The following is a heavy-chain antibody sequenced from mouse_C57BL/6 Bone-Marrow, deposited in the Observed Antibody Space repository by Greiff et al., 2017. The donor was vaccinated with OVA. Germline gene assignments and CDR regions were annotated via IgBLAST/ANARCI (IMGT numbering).Heavy chain of an antibody. CDR1: GYSFTDYN. J-gene: IGHJ1*03. V-gene: IGHV1-39*01. CDR3: AFYCGSSYRYFDV. Sequence: VHVKQSGPELVKPGASVKISCKASGYSFTDYNMNWVKQSNGKSLEWIGVINPNYGTTSYNQKFKGKATLTVDQSSSTAYMQLNSLTSEDSAVYYCAFYCGSSYRYFDVWGKGTTVTVSS. D-gene: IGHD1-1*01. CDR2: INPNYGTT.